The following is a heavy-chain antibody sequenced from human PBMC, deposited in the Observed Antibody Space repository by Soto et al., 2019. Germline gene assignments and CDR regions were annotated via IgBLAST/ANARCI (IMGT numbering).Heavy chain of an antibody. Sequence: QVQLVQSGAEVKKPGSSVKVSCKASGGTFSSYAISWVRQAPGQGLEWMGGIIPIFGTANYAQKFQGRVTTNADESTTTAYMELSSRRYEDTAVYYCARATQQLGAPPHWCFDLWGRGTLVTVCS. CDR3: ARATQQLGAPPHWCFDL. D-gene: IGHD6-13*01. V-gene: IGHV1-69*12. J-gene: IGHJ2*01. CDR2: IIPIFGTA. CDR1: GGTFSSYA.